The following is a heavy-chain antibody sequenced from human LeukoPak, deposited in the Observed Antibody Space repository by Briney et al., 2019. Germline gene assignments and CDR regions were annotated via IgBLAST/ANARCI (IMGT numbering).Heavy chain of an antibody. D-gene: IGHD3-22*01. CDR2: ISGSGGST. CDR1: GFTFSSYA. V-gene: IGHV3-23*01. CDR3: AKVPSAMIVVVFCFQH. J-gene: IGHJ1*01. Sequence: PGGSLRLSCAASGFTFSSYAMSWVRQAPGKGLEWVSAISGSGGSTYYADSVKGRFTISRDNSKNTLYLQMNSLRAEDTAVYYCAKVPSAMIVVVFCFQHWGQGTLVTVSS.